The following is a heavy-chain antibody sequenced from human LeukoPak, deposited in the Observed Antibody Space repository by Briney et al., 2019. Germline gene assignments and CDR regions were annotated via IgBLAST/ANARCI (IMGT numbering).Heavy chain of an antibody. Sequence: SVKVSCKASGGTFSSYAISWVRQAPGQGLEWMGGIIPIFGTANYAQKFQGRVTITADKSTSTAYMELSSLRSEDTAVYYCASGSGSYQVYYFDYWCQGTLVTVSS. CDR3: ASGSGSYQVYYFDY. D-gene: IGHD3-10*01. CDR1: GGTFSSYA. V-gene: IGHV1-69*06. J-gene: IGHJ4*02. CDR2: IIPIFGTA.